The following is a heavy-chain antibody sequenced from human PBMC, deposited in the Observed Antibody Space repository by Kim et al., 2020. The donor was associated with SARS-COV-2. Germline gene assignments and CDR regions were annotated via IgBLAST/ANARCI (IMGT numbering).Heavy chain of an antibody. D-gene: IGHD6-19*01. CDR1: GFTVSSNY. J-gene: IGHJ5*02. Sequence: GESLKISCAASGFTVSSNYMSWVRQAPGKGLEWVSIIYSGGSTYYADSVKGRFTISRHNSKNTLYLQMNSLRAEDTAVYYCARLPGIAVAGNWFDPWGQG. CDR2: IYSGGST. V-gene: IGHV3-53*04. CDR3: ARLPGIAVAGNWFDP.